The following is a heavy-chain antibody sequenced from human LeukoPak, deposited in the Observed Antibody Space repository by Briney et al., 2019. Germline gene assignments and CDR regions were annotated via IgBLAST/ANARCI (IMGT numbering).Heavy chain of an antibody. V-gene: IGHV3-21*01. CDR3: AGSETTGYIPREWDYWYFDV. CDR1: GFTFSSYS. D-gene: IGHD1-1*01. J-gene: IGHJ2*01. CDR2: ISTGSSYI. Sequence: GGSLRPSCAASGFTFSSYSMNWVRQAPGKGLEWVSSISTGSSYIYYADSVKGRFTISRDNAKNSLYLQMNSLRAEDTAVYYCAGSETTGYIPREWDYWYFDVWGRGTLVTVSS.